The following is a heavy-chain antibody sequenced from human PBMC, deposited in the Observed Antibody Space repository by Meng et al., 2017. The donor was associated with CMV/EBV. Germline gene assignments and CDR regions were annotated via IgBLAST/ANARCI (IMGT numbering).Heavy chain of an antibody. CDR2: IRAYNGNT. D-gene: IGHD1-26*01. CDR3: ARGVGAELDAEYFQH. Sequence: QVPLCTSAATVKMPRAPMKGPCKASGYVFPRYDISWWRQPPGQGLEWLGWIRAYNGNTNNVQTLQVRGTITTETSTSTAYMELRSMSSDDPAVYYCARGVGAELDAEYFQHWGQGTLVTVSS. V-gene: IGHV1-18*01. CDR1: GYVFPRYD. J-gene: IGHJ1*01.